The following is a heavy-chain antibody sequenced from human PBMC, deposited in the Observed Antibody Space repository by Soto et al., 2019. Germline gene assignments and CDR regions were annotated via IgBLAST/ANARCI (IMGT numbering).Heavy chain of an antibody. V-gene: IGHV1-46*01. CDR1: GYIFTAYS. D-gene: IGHD2-15*01. CDR2: VNPSGGSA. CDR3: AREENCRGGTCYSEYFHH. J-gene: IGHJ1*01. Sequence: ASVKVSCKTSGYIFTAYSMHWVRQAPGQGLEWMGGVNPSGGSAHYAQSFEGRVTLTRDTSTSTFYMELSSLRSEDTAVYYCAREENCRGGTCYSEYFHHWGQGTLVTVSS.